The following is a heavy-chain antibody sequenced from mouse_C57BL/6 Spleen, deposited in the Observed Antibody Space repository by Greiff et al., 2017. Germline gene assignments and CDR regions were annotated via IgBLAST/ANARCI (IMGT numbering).Heavy chain of an antibody. Sequence: DAGGGLVQPKGSLKLSCAASGFSFNTYAMNWVRQAPGKGLEWVARIRSKSNNYATYYADSVKDRFTISRDDSESMLYLQMNNLKTEDTAMYYCVDRGFAYWGQGTLVTV. CDR2: IRSKSNNYAT. V-gene: IGHV10-1*01. J-gene: IGHJ3*01. CDR1: GFSFNTYA. CDR3: VDRGFAY.